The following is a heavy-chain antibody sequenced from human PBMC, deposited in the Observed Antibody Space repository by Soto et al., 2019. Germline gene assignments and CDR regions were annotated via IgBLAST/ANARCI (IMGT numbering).Heavy chain of an antibody. V-gene: IGHV3-48*01. J-gene: IGHJ3*02. CDR1: GFTFSSYS. CDR3: ARDPIAAASDDAFDI. CDR2: ISSSSSTI. Sequence: GGSLRLSCAASGFTFSSYSMNWVRQAPGKGLEWVSYISSSSSTIYYADSVKGRFTISRDNAKNSLYLQMNSLRAEDTAVYYCARDPIAAASDDAFDIWGQGTMVTVSS. D-gene: IGHD6-13*01.